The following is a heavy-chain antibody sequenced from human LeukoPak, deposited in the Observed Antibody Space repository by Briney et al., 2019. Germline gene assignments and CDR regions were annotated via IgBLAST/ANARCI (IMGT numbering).Heavy chain of an antibody. CDR3: ARDRITGTPYNWYDP. V-gene: IGHV1-2*02. Sequence: ASVKVSCKASGYTFTGYYMHWVRPAPGQGLEWMGWINPNSGGTNYAQKFQGRVTMTRDTSISTAYMELSRLRSDDTAVYYCARDRITGTPYNWYDPWGQGTLVTVSS. D-gene: IGHD1-20*01. J-gene: IGHJ5*02. CDR2: INPNSGGT. CDR1: GYTFTGYY.